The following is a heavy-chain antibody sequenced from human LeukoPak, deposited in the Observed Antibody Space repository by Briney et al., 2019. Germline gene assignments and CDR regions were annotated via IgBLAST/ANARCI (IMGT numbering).Heavy chain of an antibody. J-gene: IGHJ4*02. CDR2: ISSSSSYI. CDR3: ASPRRSSGWYAHDY. CDR1: GFTFAGYA. V-gene: IGHV3-21*01. D-gene: IGHD6-19*01. Sequence: GGSLRLSCAASGFTFAGYAMTWVRQARGKGLEWVSSISSSSSYIYYADSVKGRFTISRDNAKNSLYLQMNSLRAEDTAVYYCASPRRSSGWYAHDYWGQGTLVTVSS.